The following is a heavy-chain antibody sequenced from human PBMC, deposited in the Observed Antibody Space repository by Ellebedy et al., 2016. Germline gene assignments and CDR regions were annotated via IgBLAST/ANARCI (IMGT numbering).Heavy chain of an antibody. CDR3: AKFSSAWSLDY. CDR2: IHPPDSET. Sequence: GGSLRLSCKGSGYSFTNYWIAWVRQMPGKGLEMMGIIHPPDSETRYSPSFQGQVSISVDKSISTAYLQWSSLKASDTAIYFCAKFSSAWSLDYWGQGTLVTVSS. D-gene: IGHD6-19*01. V-gene: IGHV5-51*01. J-gene: IGHJ4*02. CDR1: GYSFTNYW.